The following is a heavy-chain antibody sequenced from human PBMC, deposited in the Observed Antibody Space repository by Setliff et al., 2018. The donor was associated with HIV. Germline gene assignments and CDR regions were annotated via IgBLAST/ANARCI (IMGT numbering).Heavy chain of an antibody. CDR1: RRAFSAFY. CDR3: TTGEHYGSGSFLS. J-gene: IGHJ4*02. V-gene: IGHV4-34*01. CDR2: INPGGSP. D-gene: IGHD3-10*01. Sequence: ETLSLTCAVSRRAFSAFYWGWIRQPPGGGLEWLGEINPGGSPNYNPSLKSRPTISADTSENHFSLELRSVTAADTAMYFCTTGEHYGSGSFLSWGQGTPVTVSS.